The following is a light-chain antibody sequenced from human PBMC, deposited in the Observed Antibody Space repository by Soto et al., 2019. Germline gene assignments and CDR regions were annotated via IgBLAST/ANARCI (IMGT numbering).Light chain of an antibody. J-gene: IGLJ1*01. CDR1: SSDVGGYNY. V-gene: IGLV2-14*01. CDR2: DVS. CDR3: SSYTSSSSYV. Sequence: SALAQPASVCGSPGQSITISCTGTSSDVGGYNYVSWYQQRPGKAPKLMIYDVSNRPSGVSNRFSGSKSGNTASLTISGLQAEDEADYYCSSYTSSSSYVFGTG.